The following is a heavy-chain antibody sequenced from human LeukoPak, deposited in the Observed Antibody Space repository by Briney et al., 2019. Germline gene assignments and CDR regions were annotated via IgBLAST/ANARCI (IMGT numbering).Heavy chain of an antibody. Sequence: SQTLSLTCTVSGGSINSGGYYWSWSRQHPGKDLEWIGYIYYSGSTYYNPSLKSRVIISVDTSKNQFSLKLSSVTAADTAVYYCTRDRLSCSSTSCSHYYFESWGQGTLDTVSS. V-gene: IGHV4-31*03. CDR2: IYYSGST. J-gene: IGHJ4*02. CDR1: GGSINSGGYY. CDR3: TRDRLSCSSTSCSHYYFES. D-gene: IGHD2-2*01.